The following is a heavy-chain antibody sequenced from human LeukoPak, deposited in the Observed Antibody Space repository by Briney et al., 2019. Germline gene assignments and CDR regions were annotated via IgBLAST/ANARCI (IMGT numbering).Heavy chain of an antibody. CDR3: ARADARYCSGGSCYDWYFDL. CDR1: GGSISSSTYY. V-gene: IGHV4-39*07. CDR2: IYYSGTT. J-gene: IGHJ2*01. Sequence: SETLSLTCIVSGGSISSSTYYWGWIRQPPGKGLEWIGSIYYSGTTYHNSSLKSRVTISVDTSKNQFSLKPSFVTAADTAVYYCARADARYCSGGSCYDWYFDLWGRGTLVTVSS. D-gene: IGHD2-15*01.